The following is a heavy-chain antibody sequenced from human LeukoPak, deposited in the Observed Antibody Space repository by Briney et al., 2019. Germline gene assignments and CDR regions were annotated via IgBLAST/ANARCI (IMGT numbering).Heavy chain of an antibody. CDR1: GGTFSSYA. D-gene: IGHD1-26*01. CDR2: IIPILGIA. J-gene: IGHJ4*02. CDR3: ARYSGSYPFDY. V-gene: IGHV1-69*04. Sequence: SVKVSCKASGGTFSSYAISWVRQAPGQGLEWMGRIIPILGIANYAQKFQGRVTITADKSTSTAYMELSSLRSDDTAVYYCARYSGSYPFDYWGQGTLVTVSS.